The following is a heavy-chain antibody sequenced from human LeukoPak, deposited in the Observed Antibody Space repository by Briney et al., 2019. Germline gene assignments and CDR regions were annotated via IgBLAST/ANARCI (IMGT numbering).Heavy chain of an antibody. CDR1: EFAFSTYN. Sequence: GGSLRLSCAASEFAFSTYNMNWVRQAPGKGLEWVSYISTGSSTTYYADSVKGRFTISRDNVENSLYLQMNSLRAEDTAVYYCAKDYGDYWSAFNIWGQGTMVTVSS. CDR2: ISTGSSTT. CDR3: AKDYGDYWSAFNI. J-gene: IGHJ3*02. D-gene: IGHD4-17*01. V-gene: IGHV3-48*01.